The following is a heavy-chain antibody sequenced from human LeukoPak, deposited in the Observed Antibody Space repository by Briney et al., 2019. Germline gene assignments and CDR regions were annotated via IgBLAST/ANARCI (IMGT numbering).Heavy chain of an antibody. CDR3: AKDIAHYYGMDV. Sequence: GGSLRLSCAVSGFTFDNYAMHWVRQAPGKGLEWVSGISWNSGGIGYADSVKGRFTISRDNAENSLYLQMNSLRAEDTALYYCAKDIAHYYGMDVWGQGTTVTVSS. V-gene: IGHV3-9*01. J-gene: IGHJ6*01. CDR2: ISWNSGGI. CDR1: GFTFDNYA.